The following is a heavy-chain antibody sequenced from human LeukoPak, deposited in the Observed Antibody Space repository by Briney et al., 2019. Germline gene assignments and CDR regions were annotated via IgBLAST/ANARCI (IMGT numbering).Heavy chain of an antibody. D-gene: IGHD3-22*01. V-gene: IGHV3-64*01. CDR2: ISSNGGST. CDR1: RFTFSSYV. CDR3: ARGGQSKYDSSGYLNYFDY. Sequence: GGSLRLSCAASRFTFSSYVMYWLRRAPGKGLEYVSSISSNGGSTYYANSVKGRFTISRDNSKNTLYLQMGSLRAGDMAVYYGARGGQSKYDSSGYLNYFDYWGQGTLVTVSS. J-gene: IGHJ4*02.